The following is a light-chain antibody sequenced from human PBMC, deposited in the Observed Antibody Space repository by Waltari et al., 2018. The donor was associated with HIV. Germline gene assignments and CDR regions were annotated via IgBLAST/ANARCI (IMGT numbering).Light chain of an antibody. Sequence: DIQLTQSPSTLSAFTADRVNITCRASETVDKWLAWYQQKPGEAPKLLIYMASTLQHGVPSRFSGSGSGTEFTLTISSLQPDDSATYFCHQYTDYSTYSFGQGTKLEI. CDR3: HQYTDYSTYS. CDR1: ETVDKW. CDR2: MAS. V-gene: IGKV1-5*03. J-gene: IGKJ2*03.